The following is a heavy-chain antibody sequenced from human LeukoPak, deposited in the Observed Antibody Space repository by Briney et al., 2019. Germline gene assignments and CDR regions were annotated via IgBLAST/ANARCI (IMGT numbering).Heavy chain of an antibody. CDR2: FDPEDGET. D-gene: IGHD2-21*02. CDR3: ARDLVTGGLYFYYYMDV. CDR1: GYTLTELS. Sequence: GASVKVSCKVSGYTLTELSMHWVRQAPGKGLEWMGGFDPEDGETIYAQKFQGRVTITTDESTSTAYMELSSLRSEDTAVYYCARDLVTGGLYFYYYMDVWGKGTTVTVSS. J-gene: IGHJ6*03. V-gene: IGHV1-24*01.